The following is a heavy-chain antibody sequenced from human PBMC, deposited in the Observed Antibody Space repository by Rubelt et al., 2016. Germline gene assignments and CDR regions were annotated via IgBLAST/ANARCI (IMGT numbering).Heavy chain of an antibody. CDR1: GYTFTSYA. Sequence: QVQLVPSGAEVKKPGASLKVSCKASGYTFTSYALHWVRQAPGQRLEWMGWINAGNGNTKYSQTFQGRVTITSDTAASTAYMELSSLRSEDTAVYYCARSKDTAMVTDADWYFDLWGRGTLVTVSS. CDR3: ARSKDTAMVTDADWYFDL. D-gene: IGHD5-18*01. V-gene: IGHV1-3*01. J-gene: IGHJ2*01. CDR2: INAGNGNT.